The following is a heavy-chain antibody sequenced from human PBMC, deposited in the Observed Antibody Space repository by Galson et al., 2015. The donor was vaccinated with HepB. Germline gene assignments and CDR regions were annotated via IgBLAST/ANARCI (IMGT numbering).Heavy chain of an antibody. CDR2: INAGNGKT. CDR3: ARAIWVAGTYYLDY. D-gene: IGHD6-19*01. V-gene: IGHV1-3*01. Sequence: SVKVSCKASGYTFTSYAIHWVRQAPGQRLELMGWINAGNGKTKYSQKFQGRVTLTRDTSASTAYMELGSLRSEDMAVYYCARAIWVAGTYYLDYWGQGTLVTVSS. CDR1: GYTFTSYA. J-gene: IGHJ4*02.